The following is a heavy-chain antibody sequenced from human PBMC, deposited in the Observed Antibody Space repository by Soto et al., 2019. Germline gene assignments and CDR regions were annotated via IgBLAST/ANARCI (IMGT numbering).Heavy chain of an antibody. CDR2: IIPIFGTA. Sequence: QVQLVQSGAEVKKPGSSVKVSCKASGGTFSSYAISWVRQAPGRGLEWMGGIIPIFGTANYAQKFQGRVTITADESTSTAYMELSSLRSEDTAVYYCARDGTLTTVTTYFDYWGQGTLVTVSS. J-gene: IGHJ4*02. CDR3: ARDGTLTTVTTYFDY. D-gene: IGHD4-17*01. CDR1: GGTFSSYA. V-gene: IGHV1-69*01.